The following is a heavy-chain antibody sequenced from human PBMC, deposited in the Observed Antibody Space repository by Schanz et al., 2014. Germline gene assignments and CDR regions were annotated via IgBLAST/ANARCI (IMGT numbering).Heavy chain of an antibody. D-gene: IGHD3-3*01. V-gene: IGHV1-18*01. CDR2: ISVYNHNK. Sequence: QVQLVQSGAEVKKPGASVKVSCKASGYTFTSYGISWVRQAPGQGLGWMGWISVYNHNKEYDQKFQGRVTMTTDTSTSTAYMALTDLRSDDTAVYYCARDRRFFDRDDLYYFDSWGQGTLVTVSS. CDR1: GYTFTSYG. CDR3: ARDRRFFDRDDLYYFDS. J-gene: IGHJ4*02.